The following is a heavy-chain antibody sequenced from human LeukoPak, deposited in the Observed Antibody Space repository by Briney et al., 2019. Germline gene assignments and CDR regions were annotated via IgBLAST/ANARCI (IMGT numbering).Heavy chain of an antibody. D-gene: IGHD2-21*02. V-gene: IGHV1-69*13. CDR2: IIPIFGTA. CDR1: GGTFSSYA. J-gene: IGHJ4*02. Sequence: EASVKVSCKASGGTFSSYAISWVRQAPGQGLEWMGGIIPIFGTANYAQKFQGRVTITADESTSTAYMELSSLRSEDTAVYYCALSGGDSTMIDYWGQGTLVTVSS. CDR3: ALSGGDSTMIDY.